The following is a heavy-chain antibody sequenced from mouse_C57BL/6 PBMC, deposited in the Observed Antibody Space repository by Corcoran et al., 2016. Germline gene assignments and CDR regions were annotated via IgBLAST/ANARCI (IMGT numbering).Heavy chain of an antibody. CDR3: ARYDYDGPLAR. CDR1: GYTFTDYY. J-gene: IGHJ3*01. Sequence: EVQLQQSGPVLVKPGASVKMSCKASGYTFTDYYMNWVKQSHGKSLEWIGVINPYNGGTSYNQKFKGKATLTVDKSSSTAYMELNSLTSEDSAVYYCARYDYDGPLARWGQGTLVTVSA. CDR2: INPYNGGT. V-gene: IGHV1-19*01. D-gene: IGHD2-4*01.